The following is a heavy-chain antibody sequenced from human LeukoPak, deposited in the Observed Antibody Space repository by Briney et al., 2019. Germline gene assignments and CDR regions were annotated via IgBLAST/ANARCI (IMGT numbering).Heavy chain of an antibody. V-gene: IGHV4-31*03. D-gene: IGHD4-17*01. CDR1: GGSISSGGYY. CDR2: IYYSGST. J-gene: IGHJ4*02. Sequence: KTSQTLSLTCTVSGGSISSGGYYWSWIRRHPGKGLEWIGYIYYSGSTYYNPSLKSRVTISVDTSKNQFSLKLSSVTAADTAVCYCARADYAEGFDYWGQGTLVTVSS. CDR3: ARADYAEGFDY.